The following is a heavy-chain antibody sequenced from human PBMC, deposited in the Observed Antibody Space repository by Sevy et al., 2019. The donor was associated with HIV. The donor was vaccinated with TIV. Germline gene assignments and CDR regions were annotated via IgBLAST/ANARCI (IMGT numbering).Heavy chain of an antibody. CDR1: GFTFSSYS. V-gene: IGHV3-21*01. Sequence: GGSLRLSCAASGFTFSSYSMSWVRQAPGKGLEWVSSISSSSNYIYYADSVKGRFTISRDNAKNSLYLQMSSLRAEDTAVYYCARVGCSITSCPVHDAFDIWGQGTMVTVSS. CDR2: ISSSSNYI. J-gene: IGHJ3*02. CDR3: ARVGCSITSCPVHDAFDI. D-gene: IGHD2-2*01.